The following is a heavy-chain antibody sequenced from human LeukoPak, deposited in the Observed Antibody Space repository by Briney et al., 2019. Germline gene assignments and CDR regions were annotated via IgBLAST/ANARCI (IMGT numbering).Heavy chain of an antibody. CDR1: GFTFSSYE. J-gene: IGHJ5*02. V-gene: IGHV3-48*03. D-gene: IGHD6-19*01. CDR3: ARGLQSAVAGTRWFDP. CDR2: ISSSGRTI. Sequence: PGGSLRLSCAASGFTFSSYEMNWVRQAPGKGLEWVSYISSSGRTIYYADSVKGRFTISRDNAKNSLYLQMNSLRAEDTAVYYCARGLQSAVAGTRWFDPWGQGTLVTVSS.